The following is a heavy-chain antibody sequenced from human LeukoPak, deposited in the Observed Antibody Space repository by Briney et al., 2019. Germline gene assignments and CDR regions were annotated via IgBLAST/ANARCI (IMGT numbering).Heavy chain of an antibody. CDR1: GFTFSSYG. V-gene: IGHV3-30*02. CDR3: AKAYYYDSSGYYPPTPNDY. CDR2: IRYDGSNK. J-gene: IGHJ4*02. Sequence: GGSLRLSCAASGFTFSSYGMHWVRQAPGKGLEWVAFIRYDGSNKYYADSVKGRFTISRDNSKNTLYLQMNSLRGEDTAVYYCAKAYYYDSSGYYPPTPNDYWGQGTLVTVSS. D-gene: IGHD3-22*01.